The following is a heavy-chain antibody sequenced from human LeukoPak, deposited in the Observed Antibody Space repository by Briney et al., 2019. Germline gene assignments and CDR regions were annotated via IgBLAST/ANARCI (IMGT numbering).Heavy chain of an antibody. J-gene: IGHJ4*02. CDR1: GGSISSGGYY. CDR2: IYYSGST. Sequence: SETLSLTCAVSGGSISSGGYYWSWIRQHPGKGLEWIGYIYYSGSTYYNPSLKSRVTISVDTSKNQFSLKLSSVTAADTAVYYCAGESGGSMVFDYWGQGTLVTVSS. V-gene: IGHV4-31*11. D-gene: IGHD3-10*01. CDR3: AGESGGSMVFDY.